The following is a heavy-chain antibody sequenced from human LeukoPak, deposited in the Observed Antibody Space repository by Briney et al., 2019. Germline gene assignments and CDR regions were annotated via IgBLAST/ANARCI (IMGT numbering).Heavy chain of an antibody. CDR3: ARAVSGSLYGDFDF. D-gene: IGHD1-26*01. V-gene: IGHV1-18*01. Sequence: GASVNVSCKASGYSFVFFGVSWVRQAPGQGLEWMGWINSHNGDTKYAERLQGRVFMTTDTSTSTSYMELRSLRSDDTAVYYCARAVSGSLYGDFDFWGQGTLVTVSS. CDR1: GYSFVFFG. J-gene: IGHJ4*02. CDR2: INSHNGDT.